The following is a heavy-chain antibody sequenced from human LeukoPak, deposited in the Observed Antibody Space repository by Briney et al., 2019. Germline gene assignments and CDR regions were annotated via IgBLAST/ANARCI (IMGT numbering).Heavy chain of an antibody. J-gene: IGHJ1*01. CDR2: INTSGST. Sequence: SQTLSLTCTVSGGSISSGGYYWSWIRQPAGKGLEWIGRINTSGSTNHNPSLESRVTISVDTSKNQFSLKLTSVTAADTAVYYCARDNARGGSFSDYLRYFQHWGQGTLVTVSS. D-gene: IGHD5/OR15-5a*01. CDR3: ARDNARGGSFSDYLRYFQH. V-gene: IGHV4-61*02. CDR1: GGSISSGGYY.